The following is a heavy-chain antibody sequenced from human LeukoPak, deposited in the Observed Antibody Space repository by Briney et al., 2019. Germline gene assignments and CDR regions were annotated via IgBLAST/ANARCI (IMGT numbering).Heavy chain of an antibody. Sequence: ASVKVSCKASGYTFTNYGVSWVRQAPGQGLEWMGWIGGYNGYTNYAQKFQFRVTMTTDTSTSTAYMELRSLRSDDTAVYYCARGVGSLGEYSSGWYYFGYWGQGTLVTVSS. D-gene: IGHD6-19*01. CDR2: IGGYNGYT. J-gene: IGHJ4*02. CDR1: GYTFTNYG. CDR3: ARGVGSLGEYSSGWYYFGY. V-gene: IGHV1-18*01.